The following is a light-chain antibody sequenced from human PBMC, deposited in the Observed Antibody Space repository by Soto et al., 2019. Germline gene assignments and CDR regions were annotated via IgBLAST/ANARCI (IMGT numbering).Light chain of an antibody. CDR1: QSVSSSY. CDR3: QQYAGSPET. CDR2: GAS. V-gene: IGKV3-20*01. Sequence: EIVLTQSPCTLSLSPGERATLSCRASQSVSSSYLAWYQQKPGQAPRLLIYGASTRAAGSPDRFSGTGSGTDFTLTINRLEPEDFAVYYCQQYAGSPETFGQGTKV. J-gene: IGKJ1*01.